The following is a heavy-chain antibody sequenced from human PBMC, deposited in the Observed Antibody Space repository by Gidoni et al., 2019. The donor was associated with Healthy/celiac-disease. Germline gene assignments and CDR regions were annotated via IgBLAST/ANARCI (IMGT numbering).Heavy chain of an antibody. V-gene: IGHV3-21*01. D-gene: IGHD1-1*01. CDR2: ISSSSSYI. Sequence: EVQLVESGGGLVKPGGSLRLSCAASGFTFSSYSMNWVRQAPGKGLEWVSSISSSSSYIYYADSVKGRFTISRDNAKNSLYLQMNSLRAEDTAVYYCARVPRGVWDWNDDTYYYYMDVWGKGTTVTVSS. CDR3: ARVPRGVWDWNDDTYYYYMDV. J-gene: IGHJ6*03. CDR1: GFTFSSYS.